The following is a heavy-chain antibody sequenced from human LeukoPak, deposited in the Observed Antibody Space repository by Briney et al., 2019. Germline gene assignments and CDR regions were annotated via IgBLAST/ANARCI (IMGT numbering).Heavy chain of an antibody. CDR2: IYYRGST. Sequence: SETLSLTCAVSGVSISSGGYSWSWIRQPPGKGLECIGFIYYRGSTCYNPSLKSRVTISVDTSKNQFSLKLASVTAADTAVYYCARGWGPAYCGGDCHRHFDYWGQGTLVTVSS. J-gene: IGHJ4*02. CDR1: GVSISSGGYS. CDR3: ARGWGPAYCGGDCHRHFDY. V-gene: IGHV4-30-4*07. D-gene: IGHD2-21*02.